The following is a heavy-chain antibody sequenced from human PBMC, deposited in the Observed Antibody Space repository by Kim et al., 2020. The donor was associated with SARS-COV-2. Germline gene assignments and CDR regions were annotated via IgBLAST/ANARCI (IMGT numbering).Heavy chain of an antibody. CDR2: INHSGST. Sequence: SETLSLTCAVYGGSFSGYYWSWIRQPPGKGLEWIGEINHSGSTNYNPSLKSRVTISVDTSKNQFPLKLSSVTAADTAVFYCSRGLPSSGWYPYYYYGLD. CDR1: GGSFSGYY. V-gene: IGHV4-34*01. J-gene: IGHJ6*01. CDR3: SRGLPSSGWYPYYYYGLD. D-gene: IGHD6-19*01.